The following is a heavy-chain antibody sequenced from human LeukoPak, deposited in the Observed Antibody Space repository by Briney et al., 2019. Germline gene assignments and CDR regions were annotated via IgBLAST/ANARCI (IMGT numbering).Heavy chain of an antibody. V-gene: IGHV5-51*01. CDR1: GYRFTSDW. CDR2: IYPGDSDT. CDR3: ARMNSYGYSFYGMDL. D-gene: IGHD5-18*01. J-gene: IGHJ6*02. Sequence: GESLKISCKGSGYRFTSDWIGWVRQMPGKGLEWMGIIYPGDSDTRYSPSFQGQVTISADKSISTAYVQWSSLKASDTAVYYCARMNSYGYSFYGMDLWGQGTTVIVSS.